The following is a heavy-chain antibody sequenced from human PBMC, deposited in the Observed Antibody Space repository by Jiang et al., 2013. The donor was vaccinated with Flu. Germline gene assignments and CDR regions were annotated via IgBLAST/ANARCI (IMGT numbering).Heavy chain of an antibody. D-gene: IGHD2-8*01. CDR1: GFTFGDYA. V-gene: IGHV3-49*03. CDR2: IRSKTYGETT. CDR3: TRESNGGIDH. Sequence: SCTASGFTFGDYAMSWFRQAPGKGLEWVSFIRSKTYGETTEYAASVKGRITISRDDSKSIAYLQMNSLKTEDTAVYYCTRESNGGIDHWGQGTLVTVSS. J-gene: IGHJ4*02.